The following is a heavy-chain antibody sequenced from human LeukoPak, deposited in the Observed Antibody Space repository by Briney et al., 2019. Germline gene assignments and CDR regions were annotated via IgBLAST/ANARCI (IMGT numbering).Heavy chain of an antibody. J-gene: IGHJ3*02. CDR3: ARDKDSRGYFPEAFDI. CDR2: IKQDGSDK. CDR1: GFTFSSYW. Sequence: GGSLRLSCAASGFTFSSYWMSWVRQAPGKGLEWVANIKQDGSDKYYVDSVKGRFTISRDNAKNSLYLQMNSLRAEDTAVYYCARDKDSRGYFPEAFDIWGQGTMVTVSS. D-gene: IGHD3-22*01. V-gene: IGHV3-7*01.